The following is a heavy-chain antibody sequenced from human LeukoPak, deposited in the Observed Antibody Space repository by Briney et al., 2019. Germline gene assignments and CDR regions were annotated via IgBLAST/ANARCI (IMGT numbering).Heavy chain of an antibody. CDR2: ISFDGSDK. Sequence: HPGGSLRLSCAASGFTFSSYAMHWVRQAPGKGLEWVAVISFDGSDKYYADSVKGRFTISRDNSKNTLYLQMNSLRAEDTAVYYCARDPLGDSTYYFDYWGQGTLVTASS. CDR1: GFTFSSYA. CDR3: ARDPLGDSTYYFDY. D-gene: IGHD2-21*01. V-gene: IGHV3-30*04. J-gene: IGHJ4*02.